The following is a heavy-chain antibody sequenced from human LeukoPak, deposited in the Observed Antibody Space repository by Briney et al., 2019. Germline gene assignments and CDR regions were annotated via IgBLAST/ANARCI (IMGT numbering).Heavy chain of an antibody. CDR3: ARAPLLAATVIVSRFDY. V-gene: IGHV4-59*08. Sequence: NPSETLSLTCTVSGGSISSYYWSWIRQPPGKGLEWIGYIYYSGSTYYNPSLKSRVTISVDTSKNQFSLKLSSVTAADTAVYYCARAPLLAATVIVSRFDYWGQGTLVTVSS. CDR1: GGSISSYY. CDR2: IYYSGST. J-gene: IGHJ4*02. D-gene: IGHD4-11*01.